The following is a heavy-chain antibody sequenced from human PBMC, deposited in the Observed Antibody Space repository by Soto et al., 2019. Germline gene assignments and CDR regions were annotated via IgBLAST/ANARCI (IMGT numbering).Heavy chain of an antibody. Sequence: SETLSLTCTVSGGSISSYYWCWIRQPPGKGLEWIGYIYYSGSTNYNPSLKSRVTISVDTSKNQISLKLSSVTAADTAVYYCARVSGIYYYGMDVWGQGTTVTVSS. CDR2: IYYSGST. V-gene: IGHV4-59*12. D-gene: IGHD3-10*01. CDR1: GGSISSYY. J-gene: IGHJ6*02. CDR3: ARVSGIYYYGMDV.